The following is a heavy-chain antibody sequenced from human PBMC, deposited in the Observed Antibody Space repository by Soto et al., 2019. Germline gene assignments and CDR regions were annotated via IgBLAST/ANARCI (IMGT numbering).Heavy chain of an antibody. D-gene: IGHD2-15*01. J-gene: IGHJ4*02. CDR2: IYYSGST. CDR1: GGSISSSSYY. V-gene: IGHV4-39*01. Sequence: PSETLSLTCTVSGGSISSSSYYWGWIRQPPGKGLEWIGSIYYSGSTYYNPSLKSRVTISVDTSKNQFSLKLSSVTAADTAVYYCARAPALTNIVVVVAAIPLDPLFDYWGQGTLVTVSS. CDR3: ARAPALTNIVVVVAAIPLDPLFDY.